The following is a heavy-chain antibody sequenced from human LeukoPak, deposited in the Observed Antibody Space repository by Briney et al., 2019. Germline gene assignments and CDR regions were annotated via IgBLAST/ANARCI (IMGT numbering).Heavy chain of an antibody. CDR1: GGSFSGYY. D-gene: IGHD6-13*01. CDR3: ARVWGISSSWRQDAFSQAYFDY. V-gene: IGHV4-34*01. J-gene: IGHJ4*02. CDR2: VYHSGST. Sequence: KPSETLSLTCAVYGGSFSGYYWSWIRQPPGKGLEWIGSVYHSGSTYYNPSLKSRVTISVDTSKNQFSLKLSSVTAADTAVYYCARVWGISSSWRQDAFSQAYFDYWGQGTLVTVSS.